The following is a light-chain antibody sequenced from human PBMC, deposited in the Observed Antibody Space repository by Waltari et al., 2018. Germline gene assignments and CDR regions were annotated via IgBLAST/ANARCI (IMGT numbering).Light chain of an antibody. J-gene: IGKJ4*01. V-gene: IGKV3-11*01. CDR2: DTS. CDR1: QSVSRY. CDR3: QQRGNWPLS. Sequence: EIVLTQSPDTLSLSPGESATLSCRTSQSVSRYLAWYQQKPGQAPRLLIYDTSNRATGIPARFSGSGSGTDFTLTINSLEPEDFAVYYCQQRGNWPLSFGGGTNVEIK.